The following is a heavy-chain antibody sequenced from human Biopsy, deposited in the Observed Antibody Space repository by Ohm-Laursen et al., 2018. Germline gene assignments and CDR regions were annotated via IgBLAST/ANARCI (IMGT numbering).Heavy chain of an antibody. D-gene: IGHD5-18*01. J-gene: IGHJ6*02. CDR3: AGYISGYPV. V-gene: IGHV3-72*01. CDR2: SKNKAQGYTT. CDR1: GFTFSDYY. Sequence: SLRLSCAASGFTFSDYYMAWIRQAPGKGLEWVGRSKNKAQGYTTEYAASVRGRFTFSRDDSRNLAYLQMQSLKTEDTAVYYCAGYISGYPVWGQGTTVTVSS.